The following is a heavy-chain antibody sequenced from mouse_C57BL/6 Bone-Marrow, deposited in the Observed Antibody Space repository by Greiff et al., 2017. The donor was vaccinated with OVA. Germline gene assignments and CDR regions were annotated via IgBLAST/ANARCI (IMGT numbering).Heavy chain of an antibody. V-gene: IGHV1-54*01. CDR3: ARHEEELGSWFAY. Sequence: QVQLQQSGAELVRPGTSVKVSCKASGYAFTNYLIEWVKQRPGQGLEWIGVINPGSGGTNYNEKFKGKATLTADKSSSTAYMQLSSLTSEDSAVYFCARHEEELGSWFAYWGQGTLVTVSA. D-gene: IGHD4-1*01. CDR2: INPGSGGT. J-gene: IGHJ3*01. CDR1: GYAFTNYL.